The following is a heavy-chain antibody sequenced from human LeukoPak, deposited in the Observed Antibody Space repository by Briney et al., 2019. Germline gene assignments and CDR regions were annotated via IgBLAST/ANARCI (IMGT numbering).Heavy chain of an antibody. CDR1: GFTFSSYS. D-gene: IGHD2-15*01. CDR2: ISSSSYI. J-gene: IGHJ4*02. CDR3: ARVGVAATQGNDY. Sequence: PGGSLRLSCAASGFTFSSYSMNWVRQAPGKGLEWVSSISSSSYIYYADSVKGRFTISRDNAENSLYLQMNSLRAEDTAVYYCARVGVAATQGNDYWGQGTLVTVSS. V-gene: IGHV3-21*01.